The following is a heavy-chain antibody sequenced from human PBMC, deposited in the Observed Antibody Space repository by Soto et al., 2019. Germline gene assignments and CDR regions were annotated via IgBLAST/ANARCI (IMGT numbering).Heavy chain of an antibody. Sequence: SETLSLTCAVYGGSFSGYYWNWIRQPPGKGLEWIGEINHSGSTNYNPSLKSRVSLSVDTSKNQFSLKLSSVTAADTAVYYCATMRSDYDSSGYYYVPGAHWGQGTLVTVSS. CDR2: INHSGST. D-gene: IGHD3-22*01. V-gene: IGHV4-34*01. J-gene: IGHJ4*02. CDR3: ATMRSDYDSSGYYYVPGAH. CDR1: GGSFSGYY.